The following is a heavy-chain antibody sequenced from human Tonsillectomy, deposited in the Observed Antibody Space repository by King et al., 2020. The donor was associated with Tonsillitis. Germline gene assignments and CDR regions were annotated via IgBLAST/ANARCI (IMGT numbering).Heavy chain of an antibody. CDR3: AKEMGGWVVQGRGWFDP. CDR1: GFTFNSYA. V-gene: IGHV3-23*04. Sequence: VQLVESGGGLVQPGGSLRLSCAASGFTFNSYAMSWVRQAPGKGLEWVSTISGTGGTTYYADSVKGRFTISRDNSKNTLYLQMNSLRAEDTAVYYCAKEMGGWVVQGRGWFDPWGQGTLVTVSS. D-gene: IGHD6-19*01. CDR2: ISGTGGTT. J-gene: IGHJ5*02.